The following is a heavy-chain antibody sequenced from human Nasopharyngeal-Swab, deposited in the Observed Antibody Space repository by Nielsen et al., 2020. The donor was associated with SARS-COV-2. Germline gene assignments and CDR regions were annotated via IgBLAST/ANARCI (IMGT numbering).Heavy chain of an antibody. Sequence: SETLSLTCTVSGGSISSYYWSWIRQPPGKGLEWIGYIYYSGSTNYNPSLKSRVTISVDTSKNQFSLKLSSVTAADTAVYYCARVGGIPVGYSSSWGYYYGMDVWGQGTTVTVSS. CDR1: GGSISSYY. CDR3: ARVGGIPVGYSSSWGYYYGMDV. V-gene: IGHV4-59*01. CDR2: IYYSGST. J-gene: IGHJ6*02. D-gene: IGHD6-13*01.